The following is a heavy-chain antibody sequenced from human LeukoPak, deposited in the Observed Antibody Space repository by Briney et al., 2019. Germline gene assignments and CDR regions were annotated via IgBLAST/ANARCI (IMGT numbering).Heavy chain of an antibody. CDR3: ARAYGAWRYFDF. CDR1: GFTVSSNY. CDR2: IYSGGAT. V-gene: IGHV3-53*01. Sequence: PGGSLRLSCAASGFTVSSNYMSWVRQAPGKGLEWGSFIYSGGATYYADSVKGRFTISRDNSKNTLYLQMNSLRAEDTAVYYCARAYGAWRYFDFWGQGTLVTVSS. J-gene: IGHJ4*02. D-gene: IGHD4-17*01.